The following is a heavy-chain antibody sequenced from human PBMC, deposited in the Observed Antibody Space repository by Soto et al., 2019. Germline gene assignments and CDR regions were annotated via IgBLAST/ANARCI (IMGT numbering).Heavy chain of an antibody. V-gene: IGHV4-31*03. Sequence: QVQLQESGPGLVKPSQTLSLTCTVSGGSISSGGTGSYWTWIRQLPGKGLEWIGYIYYTGNTYYNPSLNNRTTISIDTTENQFSLKLTSVTAADTAVYFCASGHDAYKVRYWGQGTLVTVSS. CDR1: GGSISSGGTGSY. D-gene: IGHD1-1*01. J-gene: IGHJ4*02. CDR3: ASGHDAYKVRY. CDR2: IYYTGNT.